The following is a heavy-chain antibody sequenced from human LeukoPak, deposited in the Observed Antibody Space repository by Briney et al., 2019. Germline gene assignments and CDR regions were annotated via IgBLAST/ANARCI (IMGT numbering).Heavy chain of an antibody. J-gene: IGHJ4*02. CDR3: ASSYYYDSSGYYFDY. D-gene: IGHD3-22*01. V-gene: IGHV4-30-2*01. CDR1: GGSISSGGYS. Sequence: SETLSLTCAVSGGSISSGGYSWSWIRQPPGKGLEWIGYIYHSGSTYYNPSLKSRVTISVDRSKNQFSLKLSSVTAADTAVYYCASSYYYDSSGYYFDYWGQGTLVTVSS. CDR2: IYHSGST.